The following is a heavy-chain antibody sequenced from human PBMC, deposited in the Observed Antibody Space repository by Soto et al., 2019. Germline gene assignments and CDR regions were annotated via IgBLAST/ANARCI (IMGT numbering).Heavy chain of an antibody. CDR1: GYTFTTYR. Sequence: RASVKLSCKASGYTFTTYRISWLRLAHGQGLEWMGWISIYNGDTNYAQKFQGRVTMTTDTSTSTAYMELRSLRSDDTAVYYCARGNIVGPTVWFDPWGQGTLVTVSS. CDR3: ARGNIVGPTVWFDP. D-gene: IGHD2-21*01. CDR2: ISIYNGDT. V-gene: IGHV1-18*01. J-gene: IGHJ5*02.